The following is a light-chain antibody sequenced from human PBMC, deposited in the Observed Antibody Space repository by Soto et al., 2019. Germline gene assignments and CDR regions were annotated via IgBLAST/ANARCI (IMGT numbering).Light chain of an antibody. CDR2: DVS. CDR1: NSDVGIYKF. J-gene: IGLJ1*01. CDR3: SSYTSSSTYV. V-gene: IGLV2-14*01. Sequence: QSALTQPASVSGSPGQSITISCTGTNSDVGIYKFVSWYVQHPGNAPKLMIYDVSNRPSGVSNRFSGSKSGNTASLTISGLQAEDEADYYCSSYTSSSTYVFGTGTKLTVL.